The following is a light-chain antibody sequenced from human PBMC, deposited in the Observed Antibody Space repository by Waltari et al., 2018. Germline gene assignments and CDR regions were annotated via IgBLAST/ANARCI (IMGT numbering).Light chain of an antibody. J-gene: IGKJ1*01. CDR2: KES. Sequence: DIQLTQSPSTLSASVGDRVTITCRASQSISSWLAWYQQKPGKAPKLLIYKESSLESGVPSRFSGSGSGTEFTLTISSLQPDDSATYFCQQYSAYWTFGQGTKVEIK. CDR3: QQYSAYWT. V-gene: IGKV1-5*03. CDR1: QSISSW.